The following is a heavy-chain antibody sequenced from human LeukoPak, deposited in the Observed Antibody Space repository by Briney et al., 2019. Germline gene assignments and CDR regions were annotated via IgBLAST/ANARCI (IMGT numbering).Heavy chain of an antibody. CDR2: ISTDGKST. CDR3: VRDYQFILEV. V-gene: IGHV3-74*01. CDR1: GFTFSNYW. J-gene: IGHJ6*02. D-gene: IGHD2-2*01. Sequence: GGSLRLSCVASGFTFSNYWVLWVRQAPGKGLMWVSLISTDGKSTRYAESVKGRFTISRDNAKSALYLQMDILRVEDTALYFCVRDYQFILEVWGQGTTVTVSS.